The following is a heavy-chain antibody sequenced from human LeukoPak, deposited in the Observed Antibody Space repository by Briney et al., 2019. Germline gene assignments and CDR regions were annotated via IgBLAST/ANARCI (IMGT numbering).Heavy chain of an antibody. D-gene: IGHD6-13*01. Sequence: PGGSLRLSCAASGFTFSSYAMSWVRQAPGKGLEWVSSISSSSSYIYYADSVKGRFTISRDNAKNSLYLQMNSLRAEDTAVYYCASLSSSWYINWFDPWGQGTLVTVSS. J-gene: IGHJ5*02. CDR1: GFTFSSYA. CDR3: ASLSSSWYINWFDP. CDR2: ISSSSSYI. V-gene: IGHV3-21*01.